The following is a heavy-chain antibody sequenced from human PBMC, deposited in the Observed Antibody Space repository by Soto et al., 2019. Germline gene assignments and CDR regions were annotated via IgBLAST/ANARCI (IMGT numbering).Heavy chain of an antibody. CDR2: IYYSGST. D-gene: IGHD1-26*01. V-gene: IGHV4-31*11. J-gene: IGHJ5*02. CDR1: GGSFSTYY. Sequence: SGTLSLTCAVYGGSFSTYYWSWIRQHPGKGLEWIGYIYYSGSTYYNPSLKSRVTISVDTSKNQFSLKLSSVTAADTAVYYCARGELRFWFDPWGQGTLVTVSS. CDR3: ARGELRFWFDP.